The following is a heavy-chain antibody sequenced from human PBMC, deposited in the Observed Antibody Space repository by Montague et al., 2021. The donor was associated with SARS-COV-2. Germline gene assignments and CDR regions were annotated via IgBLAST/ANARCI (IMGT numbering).Heavy chain of an antibody. V-gene: IGHV4-59*01. CDR2: IYDGGAV. CDR1: GGSITGYY. Sequence: SETLSLTCTVSGGSITGYYWSWFRRFPGKGLEWIAYIYDGGAVNYNPSLGSRVTISTDTSKNQLSLKVNSVTAADTAVYYCVRDHPYGGPRGAYDIWGQGTVVTVSS. J-gene: IGHJ3*02. CDR3: VRDHPYGGPRGAYDI. D-gene: IGHD4-23*01.